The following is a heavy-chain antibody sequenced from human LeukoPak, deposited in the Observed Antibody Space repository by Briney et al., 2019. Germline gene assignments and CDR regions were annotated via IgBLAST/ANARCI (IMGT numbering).Heavy chain of an antibody. CDR1: GFTFSNYW. CDR3: ASPEWLPDSFDI. J-gene: IGHJ3*02. CDR2: IKQDGSEK. Sequence: GGSLRLSCAASGFTFSNYWMSWVRQAPGKGLEWVANIKQDGSEKYYVDSVKGRFTISRDNAKNSLYLQMNSLRAEDTAVYYCASPEWLPDSFDIWGQGTMITVSS. D-gene: IGHD3-3*01. V-gene: IGHV3-7*01.